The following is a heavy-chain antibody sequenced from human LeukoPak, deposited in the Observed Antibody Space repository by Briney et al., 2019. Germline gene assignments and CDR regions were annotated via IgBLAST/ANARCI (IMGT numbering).Heavy chain of an antibody. D-gene: IGHD6-19*01. J-gene: IGHJ4*02. CDR1: GGSISSYY. CDR3: ARGSSGLEGGDY. V-gene: IGHV4-59*01. CDR2: IYYNGST. Sequence: SETLSLTCTVSGGSISSYYWSWIRQPPGKGLEWIGYIYYNGSTNYNPSLKSRVTISVDTSKNQFSLKLSSVTAADTAVYYCARGSSGLEGGDYWGQGTLVTVSS.